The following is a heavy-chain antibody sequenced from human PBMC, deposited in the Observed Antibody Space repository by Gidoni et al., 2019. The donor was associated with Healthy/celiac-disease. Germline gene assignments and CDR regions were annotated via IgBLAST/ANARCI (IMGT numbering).Heavy chain of an antibody. Sequence: QVQLVESGGGVVQHGRSLRLSCAASGVTFSSYGMHWVRQAPGKGLEWVAVISYDGSNKYYADSVQGRFTISRDNSKNTLYLQMNRLRAEDTAVYYCAKDRSSGYYPYWGQGPLVTVSS. CDR2: ISYDGSNK. CDR1: GVTFSSYG. V-gene: IGHV3-30*18. CDR3: AKDRSSGYYPY. D-gene: IGHD3-22*01. J-gene: IGHJ4*02.